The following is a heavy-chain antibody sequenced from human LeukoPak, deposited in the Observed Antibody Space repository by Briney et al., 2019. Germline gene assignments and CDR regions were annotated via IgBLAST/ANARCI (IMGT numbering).Heavy chain of an antibody. V-gene: IGHV3-23*01. J-gene: IGHJ6*02. CDR1: GFTFSTSA. CDR3: AKGKSLPHYYYYGMDV. Sequence: GGSLRLSCAASGFTFSTSAMNWVRQAPGKGLEWVSVSGGSGDTTYYADSVRGRFTISRDNFKNTLYLQMNSLTAEDTAIYYCAKGKSLPHYYYYGMDVWGQGTTVTASS. CDR2: SGGSGDTT.